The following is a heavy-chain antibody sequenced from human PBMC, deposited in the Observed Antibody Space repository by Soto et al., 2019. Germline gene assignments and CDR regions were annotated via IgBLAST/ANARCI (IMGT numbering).Heavy chain of an antibody. J-gene: IGHJ3*02. Sequence: GSLKISCKGSGYSFTSYWISWVRQMPGKGLEWMGRIDPSDSYTNYSPSFQGHVTISADKSISTAYLQWGSLKASDTAIYYCARLHSSGWYFSVTPDGSPYAFDIWGQGTMVTVSS. D-gene: IGHD6-19*01. CDR3: ARLHSSGWYFSVTPDGSPYAFDI. CDR2: IDPSDSYT. V-gene: IGHV5-10-1*01. CDR1: GYSFTSYW.